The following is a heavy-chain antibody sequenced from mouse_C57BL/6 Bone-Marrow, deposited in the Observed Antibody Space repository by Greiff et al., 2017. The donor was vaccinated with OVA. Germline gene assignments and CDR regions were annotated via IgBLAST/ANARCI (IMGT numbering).Heavy chain of an antibody. Sequence: QVQLQQSGAELVRPGASVTLSCKASGYTFTDYEMHWVKQTPVHGLEWIGAIDPETGGTAYNQKFKGKAILTADKSSSTAYMELRSLTSEDSAVYYCTRGRYDRFAYWGQGTLVTVSA. J-gene: IGHJ3*01. CDR2: IDPETGGT. V-gene: IGHV1-15*01. CDR1: GYTFTDYE. CDR3: TRGRYDRFAY. D-gene: IGHD2-14*01.